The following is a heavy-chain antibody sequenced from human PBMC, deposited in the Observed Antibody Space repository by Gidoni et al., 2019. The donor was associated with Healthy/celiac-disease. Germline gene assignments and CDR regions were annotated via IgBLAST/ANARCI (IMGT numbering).Heavy chain of an antibody. V-gene: IGHV2-70*15. CDR1: VFSLSTNGLC. Sequence: QVPLRESGPALVKPPQTLTLTCSFSVFSLSTNGLCVSWIRQPPGKALEWLARIDWDDDKYYSTSLKTRLTISKDTSKNQVVLTMTNMDPVDTATYYCARVQALSGDYVSYGMDVWGQGTTVTVSS. CDR3: ARVQALSGDYVSYGMDV. D-gene: IGHD4-17*01. CDR2: IDWDDDK. J-gene: IGHJ6*02.